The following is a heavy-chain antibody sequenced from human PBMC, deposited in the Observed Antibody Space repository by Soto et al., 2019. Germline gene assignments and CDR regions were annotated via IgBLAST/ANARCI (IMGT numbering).Heavy chain of an antibody. CDR3: ANSLVAGLYYYYYGMDV. CDR2: ISGSGGST. Sequence: GGSLRLSCAASGFTFSSYAMSWVRQAPGKGLEWVSAISGSGGSTYYADSGKGRFTIPRDNSKNTLYLQMNSLRAEDTAVYYCANSLVAGLYYYYYGMDVWGQGTTVTVSS. V-gene: IGHV3-23*01. CDR1: GFTFSSYA. D-gene: IGHD6-19*01. J-gene: IGHJ6*02.